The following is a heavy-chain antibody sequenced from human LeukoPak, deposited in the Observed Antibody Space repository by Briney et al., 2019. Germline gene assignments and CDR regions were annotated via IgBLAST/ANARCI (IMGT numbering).Heavy chain of an antibody. V-gene: IGHV3-30*18. Sequence: TGGSLRLSCAASGFTFSSYGMHWVRQAPGKGLEWVAVISYDGGNKYYADSVKGRFTISRDNSKNTLYLQMNSLRAEDTAVYYCAKVADSYCGGDCYSNSDYWGQGTLVTVSS. J-gene: IGHJ4*02. CDR2: ISYDGGNK. CDR1: GFTFSSYG. CDR3: AKVADSYCGGDCYSNSDY. D-gene: IGHD2-21*02.